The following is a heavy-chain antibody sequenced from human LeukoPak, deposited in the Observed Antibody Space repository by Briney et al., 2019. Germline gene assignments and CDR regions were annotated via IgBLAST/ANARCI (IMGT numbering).Heavy chain of an antibody. CDR1: GDSVSSTSVA. D-gene: IGHD3-16*01. V-gene: IGHV6-1*01. CDR2: TYYRSKWYN. J-gene: IGHJ3*02. CDR3: TRGAYTAFDI. Sequence: SQTLSLTFAISGDSVSSTSVAWNWIRQSPSRGLEWLGRTYYRSKWYNEYAVSVKSRITINPDTSKNQFSLQLNSVTPEDTAVYYCTRGAYTAFDIWGQGTMVTVSS.